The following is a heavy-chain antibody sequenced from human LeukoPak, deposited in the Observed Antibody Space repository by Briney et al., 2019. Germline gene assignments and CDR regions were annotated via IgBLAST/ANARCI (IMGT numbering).Heavy chain of an antibody. CDR3: ARASTTVPNLLDH. D-gene: IGHD4-17*01. Sequence: GGSLRLSCAASGFTFSTYWMHWVRQAPGKGLVWVASIKGDGSSTIYADSVKGRFTISRDNSKNTLYLQTSSLRAEDTAVYYCARASTTVPNLLDHWGRGTLVTVSS. V-gene: IGHV3-74*01. CDR1: GFTFSTYW. J-gene: IGHJ4*02. CDR2: IKGDGSST.